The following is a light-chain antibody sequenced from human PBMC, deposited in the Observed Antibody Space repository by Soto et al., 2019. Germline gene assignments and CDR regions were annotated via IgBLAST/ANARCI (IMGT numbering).Light chain of an antibody. CDR1: QSISSW. CDR2: DAS. CDR3: QQYNSYL. J-gene: IGKJ2*01. V-gene: IGKV1-5*01. Sequence: DIQMTQSPSTLSASVGDRVTITCRASQSISSWLAWYQQKPGKAPKLLIYDASSLESGVPSRFSGSGSGTEFTLTISSLQPDEVATYYCQQYNSYLLGQGTKLEIK.